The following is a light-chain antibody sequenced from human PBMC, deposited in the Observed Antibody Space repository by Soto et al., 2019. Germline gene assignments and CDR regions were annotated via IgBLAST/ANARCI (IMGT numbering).Light chain of an antibody. Sequence: EFVLTQSPGTLSLSPGERATLSCRASQTVRNKYLAWYQQKPGQAPRLLIYDASSRATGIPDRFSGGGSGTDFTLTISSLEPEDLAVYYCQQRSNWPRTFGQGTKVDIK. CDR2: DAS. V-gene: IGKV3D-20*02. CDR3: QQRSNWPRT. CDR1: QTVRNKY. J-gene: IGKJ1*01.